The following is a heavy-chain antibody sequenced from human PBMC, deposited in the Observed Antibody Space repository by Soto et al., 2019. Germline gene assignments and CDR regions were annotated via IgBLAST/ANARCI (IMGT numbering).Heavy chain of an antibody. CDR1: GLTFSSYA. D-gene: IGHD3-10*01. Sequence: GGSLRLXCAASGLTFSSYAMHWVRKAPGKGLEWVAVISYDGSNKYYADSVKGRFTISRDNSKNTLYLQMNSLRAEDTAVYYCARDVTGITMVRGVIITPPWFDPWGQGTLVTVSS. CDR3: ARDVTGITMVRGVIITPPWFDP. J-gene: IGHJ5*02. CDR2: ISYDGSNK. V-gene: IGHV3-30-3*01.